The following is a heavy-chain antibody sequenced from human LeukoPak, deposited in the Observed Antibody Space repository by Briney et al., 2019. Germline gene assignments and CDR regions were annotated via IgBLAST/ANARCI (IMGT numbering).Heavy chain of an antibody. Sequence: PSETLSLTCTVSGDSISSSMYYWGWIRQSPGGGLEWIGNILYSGSTYYNPSLNSRVTISVDTSKNQFSLKLSSVTAADTAIYYCARGPGGTTGNFDYWGQGTLVTVSS. J-gene: IGHJ4*02. CDR3: ARGPGGTTGNFDY. CDR2: ILYSGST. CDR1: GDSISSSMYY. D-gene: IGHD4-17*01. V-gene: IGHV4-39*07.